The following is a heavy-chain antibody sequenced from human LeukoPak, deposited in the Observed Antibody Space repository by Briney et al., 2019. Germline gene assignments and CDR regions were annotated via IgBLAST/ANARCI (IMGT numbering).Heavy chain of an antibody. V-gene: IGHV4-59*01. CDR2: IYHSGNT. CDR1: GGTISSYY. J-gene: IGHJ5*02. Sequence: SETLSLTCIVSGGTISSYYWSWIRQPPGKGLESIRYIYHSGNTNYNPSLKSRVTISVDTSKNQFSLKLSSVTAADTAVYYCARLTMVRGIITTMWFDPWGQGTLVTVSS. D-gene: IGHD3-10*01. CDR3: ARLTMVRGIITTMWFDP.